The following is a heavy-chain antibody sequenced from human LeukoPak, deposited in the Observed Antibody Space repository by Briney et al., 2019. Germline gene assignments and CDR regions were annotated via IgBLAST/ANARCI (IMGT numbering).Heavy chain of an antibody. V-gene: IGHV1-46*04. CDR3: GRSRSGSYLLGY. CDR1: GSTLTTKY. CDR2: INPSGGST. D-gene: IGHD1-26*01. Sequence: ASGKASCHASGSTLTTKYMHCVRQVPGHVLEWMEIINPSGGSTSHAHNLQGRLTMTRDTCTRTTYMELRSLRSYHRAVYYCGRSRSGSYLLGYWGQGTLVTVSS. J-gene: IGHJ4*02.